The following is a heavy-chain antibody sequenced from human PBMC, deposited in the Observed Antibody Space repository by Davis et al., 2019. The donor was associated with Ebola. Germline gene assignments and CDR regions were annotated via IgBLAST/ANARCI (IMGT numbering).Heavy chain of an antibody. CDR2: INPHNGNT. CDR1: GYTFTNYG. V-gene: IGHV1-18*04. CDR3: ARAQFPTTSDH. J-gene: IGHJ4*02. D-gene: IGHD1-1*01. Sequence: ASVKVSCKASGYTFTNYGITWVRQAPGQGLEWMGWINPHNGNTNYAQNFQGRVIMTSDTATTTAYLEVGSLRSGDTAVYYCARAQFPTTSDHWGQGTLVTVSS.